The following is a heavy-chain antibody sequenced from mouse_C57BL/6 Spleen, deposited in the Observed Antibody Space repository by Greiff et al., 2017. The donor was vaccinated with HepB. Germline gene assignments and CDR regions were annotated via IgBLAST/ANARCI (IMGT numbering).Heavy chain of an antibody. CDR2: IHPNSGST. V-gene: IGHV1-64*01. Sequence: QVQLQQPGAELVKPGASVKLSCKASGYTFTSYWMHWVKQRPGQGLEWIGMIHPNSGSTNYNEKFKSKATLTVDKSSSTAYMQLSSLTSEDSAVYYCAPAYYDVRDAMDYWGQGTSVTVSS. D-gene: IGHD1-1*01. CDR3: APAYYDVRDAMDY. CDR1: GYTFTSYW. J-gene: IGHJ4*01.